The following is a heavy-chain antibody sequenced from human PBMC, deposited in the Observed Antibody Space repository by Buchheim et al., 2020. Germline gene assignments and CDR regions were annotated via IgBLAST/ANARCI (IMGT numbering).Heavy chain of an antibody. D-gene: IGHD2-21*02. CDR2: IWYDGSNK. Sequence: QVQLVESGGGVVQPGRSLRLSCAASGFTFSSYGMHWVRQAPGKGLERVAVIWYDGSNKYYADSVKGRFTTSRDNSKNTLYLQMNGLRAEGTAVYYCARDLTYCGGDCQNEADYFDYWGQGTL. V-gene: IGHV3-33*01. CDR1: GFTFSSYG. CDR3: ARDLTYCGGDCQNEADYFDY. J-gene: IGHJ4*02.